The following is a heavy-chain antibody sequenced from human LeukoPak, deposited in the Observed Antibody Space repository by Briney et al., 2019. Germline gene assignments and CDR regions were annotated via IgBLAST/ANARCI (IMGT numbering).Heavy chain of an antibody. CDR2: IYSGGST. J-gene: IGHJ4*02. D-gene: IGHD3-9*01. Sequence: GGSLRLSCAASGFTVSSNYMSWVRQAPGKGLEWVSVIYSGGSTYYADSVKGRFTISRDNSKNTLYLQINSLRAEDTAVYYCARDGDGILTGYYKNWGQGTLVTVSS. V-gene: IGHV3-66*01. CDR3: ARDGDGILTGYYKN. CDR1: GFTVSSNY.